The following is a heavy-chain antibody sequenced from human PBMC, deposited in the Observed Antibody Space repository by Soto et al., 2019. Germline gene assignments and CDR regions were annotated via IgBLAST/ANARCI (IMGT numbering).Heavy chain of an antibody. Sequence: SETLSLTCTVSGGSISSYYWSWIRQPPGKGLEWIGYIYYSGSTNYNPSLKSRVTISVDTSKNQFSLKLSSVTATDTAVYYCARPGQQLRFGAFDIWGQGTMVTVSS. CDR3: ARPGQQLRFGAFDI. J-gene: IGHJ3*02. CDR2: IYYSGST. CDR1: GGSISSYY. D-gene: IGHD6-13*01. V-gene: IGHV4-59*08.